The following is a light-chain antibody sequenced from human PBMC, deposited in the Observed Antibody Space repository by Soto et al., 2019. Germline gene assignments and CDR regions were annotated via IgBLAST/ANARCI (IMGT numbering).Light chain of an antibody. J-gene: IGKJ5*01. CDR1: QSVSSSY. V-gene: IGKV3-20*01. CDR2: GAS. Sequence: EIVLTQSPGTLSSSPGERATLSCRASQSVSSSYLAWYQQKPGQAHRLIIYGASSRPTGTPDWFSGSGAGTDIPRISSRQQPEDFTVYCRQQYGGSSTFGQGTRLQNK. CDR3: QQYGGSST.